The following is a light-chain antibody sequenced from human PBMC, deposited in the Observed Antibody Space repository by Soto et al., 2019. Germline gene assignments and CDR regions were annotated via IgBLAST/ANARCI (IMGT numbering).Light chain of an antibody. J-gene: IGKJ5*01. CDR1: QDINKN. CDR3: QQSESLHLT. Sequence: IQMTQSPSSLSASLGYRVTKTWKAIQDINKNLIWYQQKPGKAPKIMIYDESDLETGVQSRFSGSGSGTGFTFTISSLQPEDFATYYCQQSESLHLTLGQGTRVEIK. V-gene: IGKV1-33*01. CDR2: DES.